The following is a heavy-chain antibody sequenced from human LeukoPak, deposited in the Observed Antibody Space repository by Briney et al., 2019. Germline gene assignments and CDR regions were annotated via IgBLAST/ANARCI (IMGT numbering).Heavy chain of an antibody. J-gene: IGHJ4*02. D-gene: IGHD2-2*01. Sequence: GGSLRLSCAASGFTFSNYWMHWVRQAPGKGLVWVSRINSDGSSTSYADSVKGRFTISRDNAKNTLYLQLNSLRAEDTAVYYCASQVIPAAISWADYWGQGTLVTVSS. CDR2: INSDGSST. CDR3: ASQVIPAAISWADY. V-gene: IGHV3-74*01. CDR1: GFTFSNYW.